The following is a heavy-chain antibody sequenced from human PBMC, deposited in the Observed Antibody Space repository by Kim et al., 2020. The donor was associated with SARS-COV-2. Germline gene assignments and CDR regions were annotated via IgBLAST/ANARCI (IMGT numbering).Heavy chain of an antibody. CDR3: ARGLSPRSYYDILTGYYPARAYYFDY. CDR1: GYTFTSYD. V-gene: IGHV1-8*01. CDR2: MNPNSGNT. J-gene: IGHJ4*02. D-gene: IGHD3-9*01. Sequence: ASVKVSCKASGYTFTSYDINWVRQATGQGLEWMGWMNPNSGNTGYAQKFQGRVTMTRNTSISTAYMELSSLRSEDTAVYYCARGLSPRSYYDILTGYYPARAYYFDYWGQGTLVTVSS.